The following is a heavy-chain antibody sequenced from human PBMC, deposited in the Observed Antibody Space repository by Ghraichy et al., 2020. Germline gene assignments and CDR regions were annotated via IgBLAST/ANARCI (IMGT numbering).Heavy chain of an antibody. Sequence: GGSLRLSCTASGFIFSSNWMHWVRQAPGKGLTWVSRINNDGSSTIYADSVKGRFTVSRDNSKNTLYLQIYGVRDEDTAVYYCVKYDYDTWSLDYWGQGTQVTVSS. CDR2: INNDGSST. CDR1: GFIFSSNW. D-gene: IGHD3-22*01. V-gene: IGHV3-74*01. CDR3: VKYDYDTWSLDY. J-gene: IGHJ4*02.